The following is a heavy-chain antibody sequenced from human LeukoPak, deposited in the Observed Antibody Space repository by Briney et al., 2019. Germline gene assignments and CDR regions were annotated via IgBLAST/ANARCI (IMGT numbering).Heavy chain of an antibody. Sequence: GGSLRLSCGASGFTFSSYAMSWVRQAPGKGLEWVSSISSRSTYIYYADSVKGRFTISRDNANNSLHLQMNSLRAEDTAVYYCARDKSGSYDRYMDVWGTGTTVTVSS. V-gene: IGHV3-21*01. CDR1: GFTFSSYA. D-gene: IGHD1-26*01. J-gene: IGHJ6*03. CDR3: ARDKSGSYDRYMDV. CDR2: ISSRSTYI.